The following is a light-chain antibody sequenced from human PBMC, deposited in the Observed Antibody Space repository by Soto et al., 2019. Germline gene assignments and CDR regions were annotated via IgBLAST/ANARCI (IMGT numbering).Light chain of an antibody. V-gene: IGLV2-8*01. J-gene: IGLJ2*01. CDR2: EVI. CDR1: SSDVGGHNY. Sequence: QSALTQPPSASGSPGQSVTISCNGTSSDVGGHNYVSWYQKHPGKAPKLLIYEVIQRPSGVPDRFSGSKSGNTASLTVSGLQAEDEADYYCTSYAGSDNVIFGGGTKLTVL. CDR3: TSYAGSDNVI.